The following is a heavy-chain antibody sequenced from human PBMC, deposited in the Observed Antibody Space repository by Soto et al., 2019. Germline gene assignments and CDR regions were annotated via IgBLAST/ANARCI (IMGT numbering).Heavy chain of an antibody. Sequence: SVKVSCKASGFTFTSSAFQWVRQARGQRLEWIGWIAVGSGYTNYAQRFQDRVTLTRDMSTATTYMELSRLTSEDTAIYYCAADATAWQQMVPSDHWGQGTLVTVSS. J-gene: IGHJ4*02. CDR1: GFTFTSSA. CDR2: IAVGSGYT. V-gene: IGHV1-58*01. D-gene: IGHD2-8*01. CDR3: AADATAWQQMVPSDH.